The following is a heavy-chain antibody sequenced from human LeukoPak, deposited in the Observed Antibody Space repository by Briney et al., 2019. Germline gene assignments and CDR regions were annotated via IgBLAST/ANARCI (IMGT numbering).Heavy chain of an antibody. V-gene: IGHV3-43*01. J-gene: IGHJ5*02. CDR3: ANGGTYSSGP. D-gene: IGHD3-22*01. CDR2: ISWDGGST. CDR1: GFTFDDYT. Sequence: GGSLRLSCAASGFTFDDYTLHWVRQRPGKGLEWISLISWDGGSTYYADSVKGRFTISRDNAKNSLFLQINSLRAEDTAVYYCANGGTYSSGPWGQGTLVTVSS.